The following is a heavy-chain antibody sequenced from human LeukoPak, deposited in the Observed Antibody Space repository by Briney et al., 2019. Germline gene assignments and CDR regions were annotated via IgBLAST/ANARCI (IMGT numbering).Heavy chain of an antibody. D-gene: IGHD3-22*01. CDR2: IYTSGST. J-gene: IGHJ5*02. V-gene: IGHV4-61*02. CDR1: GGSLSSGSYY. CDR3: ARGYYDSSGYHNWFDP. Sequence: PSETLSPTCTVSGGSLSSGSYYWSWIRQPAGKGLEWIGRIYTSGSTNYNPSLKSRVTISVDTSKNQFSLKLSSVPAANTAVYYCARGYYDSSGYHNWFDPWGQGTLVTVSS.